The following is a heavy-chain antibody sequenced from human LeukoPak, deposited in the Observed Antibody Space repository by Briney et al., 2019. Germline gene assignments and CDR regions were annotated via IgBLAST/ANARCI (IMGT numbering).Heavy chain of an antibody. V-gene: IGHV3-30*03. CDR1: GFTFSSHG. CDR3: ARRGPYYDSSGYYL. CDR2: ISNDGSDQ. D-gene: IGHD3-22*01. J-gene: IGHJ4*02. Sequence: GGSLRLSCVASGFTFSSHGMHWVRQAPGKGLEWVSVISNDGSDQYYADSVKGRFTISRDNSKNTLYLQMNSLRVEDTAVYYCARRGPYYDSSGYYLWGQGTLVTVSS.